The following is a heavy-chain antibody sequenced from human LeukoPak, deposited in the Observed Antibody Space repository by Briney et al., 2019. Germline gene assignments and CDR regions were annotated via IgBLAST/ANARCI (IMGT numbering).Heavy chain of an antibody. CDR2: INGEGKIT. V-gene: IGHV3-74*01. J-gene: IGHJ4*02. D-gene: IGHD6-13*01. CDR3: VRAIQGIADF. Sequence: PGGSLRLSCAASGFAFSNYWMQWVRQPPGEGGGWGSRINGEGKITTYADSGKGRITISRDNAKNTLSLQLNGLTAADTATYYCVRAIQGIADFWGQGTLVTVSS. CDR1: GFAFSNYW.